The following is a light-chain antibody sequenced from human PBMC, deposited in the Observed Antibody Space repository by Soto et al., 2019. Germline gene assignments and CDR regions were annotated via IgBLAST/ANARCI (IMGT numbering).Light chain of an antibody. Sequence: QSVLTQPPSVSGAPGQRVTISCTGSSSNIGAGYDVHWYQQLPGTAPKLLIYGNSNRPSGVPDRFSGSKSGTSASLAITGLQAEDGADYYCQSYDSSRSGGVFGGGTRLTVL. CDR1: SSNIGAGYD. CDR2: GNS. J-gene: IGLJ2*01. V-gene: IGLV1-40*01. CDR3: QSYDSSRSGGV.